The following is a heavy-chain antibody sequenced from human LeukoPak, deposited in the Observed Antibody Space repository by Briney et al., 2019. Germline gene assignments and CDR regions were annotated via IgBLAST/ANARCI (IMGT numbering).Heavy chain of an antibody. D-gene: IGHD3-10*01. CDR2: ISYDGSNK. Sequence: PGGSLRLSCAASGFPFSTYAMHWVRQAPGKGLEWVAVISYDGSNKYYADSVKGRFTISRDNSKNTLYLQMNSLRAEDTAVHYCAIAGGDYFDYWGQGTLVTVSS. CDR3: AIAGGDYFDY. J-gene: IGHJ4*02. CDR1: GFPFSTYA. V-gene: IGHV3-30*04.